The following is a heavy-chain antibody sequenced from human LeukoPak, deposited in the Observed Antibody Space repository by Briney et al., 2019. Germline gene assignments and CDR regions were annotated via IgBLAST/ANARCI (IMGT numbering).Heavy chain of an antibody. J-gene: IGHJ4*02. V-gene: IGHV1-2*06. D-gene: IGHD6-19*01. Sequence: ASVKVSCKASGYTFTCYYMHWGRHAPGQGLEWMGRINPNSGGTNYAQKFQGTVTMTRDTSVSKAYMELRRLKSDDTAVYYCARVRAVAGFAYWGQGTLVTVSS. CDR3: ARVRAVAGFAY. CDR1: GYTFTCYY. CDR2: INPNSGGT.